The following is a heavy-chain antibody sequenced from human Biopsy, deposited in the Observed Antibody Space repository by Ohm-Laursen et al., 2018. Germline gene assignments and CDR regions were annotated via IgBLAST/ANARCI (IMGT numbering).Heavy chain of an antibody. CDR2: IFYRGST. J-gene: IGHJ5*02. Sequence: TLSLTCTVSGGSISNNNYYWGWIRQPPGKGLEWIGSIFYRGSTHYKPSLKSRVNISVDTSKNQFSLKLNSVTAADTAVYYCARDYDTSGYYYVSWGQGALVTVSS. D-gene: IGHD3-22*01. V-gene: IGHV4-39*01. CDR1: GGSISNNNYY. CDR3: ARDYDTSGYYYVS.